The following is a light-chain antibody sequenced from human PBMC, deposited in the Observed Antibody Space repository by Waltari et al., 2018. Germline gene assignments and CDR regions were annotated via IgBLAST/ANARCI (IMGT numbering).Light chain of an antibody. CDR1: SGHSTYA. CDR2: LNSDGTY. J-gene: IGLJ1*01. CDR3: QAWGTGSV. Sequence: QLVLTQLPSASASLGASVKLTCTLSSGHSTYAIAWHQQQPEKGPRYFMKLNSDGTYTKGDWFPDAFSGSSSGAVRYLTSSSLQAEDAADYYCQAWGTGSVCGTGTKVTVL. V-gene: IGLV4-69*01.